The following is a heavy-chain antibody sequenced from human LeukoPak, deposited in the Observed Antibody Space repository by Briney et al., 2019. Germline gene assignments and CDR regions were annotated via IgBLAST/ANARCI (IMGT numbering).Heavy chain of an antibody. Sequence: GASVKVSCKAAGYTFTSYGISWVRQAPGQGLEWMGWISAYNGNTNYAQKLQGRVTMTTDTSTSTAYMELRSLRSDDTAVYYCARDRTDIVVVPAAPDYWGQGTLVTVSS. CDR3: ARDRTDIVVVPAAPDY. D-gene: IGHD2-2*01. J-gene: IGHJ4*02. CDR1: GYTFTSYG. V-gene: IGHV1-18*01. CDR2: ISAYNGNT.